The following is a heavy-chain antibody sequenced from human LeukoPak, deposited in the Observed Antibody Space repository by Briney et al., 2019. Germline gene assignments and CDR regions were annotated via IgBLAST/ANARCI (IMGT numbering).Heavy chain of an antibody. J-gene: IGHJ4*02. CDR1: GFTFSSYA. CDR3: ARTPPLWGPYYYFDY. Sequence: PGGSLRLSCAASGFTFSSYAMSWVRQAPGKGLEWVSAISGRGGSTYYADSVKGRFTISRDNSKNTLYPQMNSLRAEDTAVYYCARTPPLWGPYYYFDYWGQGTLVTVSS. D-gene: IGHD3-10*01. CDR2: ISGRGGST. V-gene: IGHV3-23*01.